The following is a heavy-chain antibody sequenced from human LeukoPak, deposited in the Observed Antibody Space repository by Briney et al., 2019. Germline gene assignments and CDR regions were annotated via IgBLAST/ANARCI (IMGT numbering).Heavy chain of an antibody. Sequence: GGSRRLSCAASGFTFSDYYMSWIRQAPGKGLEWVSYISSSSSYTNYADSVKGRFTISRDNAKNSLYLQMNSLRAEDTAVYYCARDTEYSGYDWTYWGQGTLVTVSS. D-gene: IGHD5-12*01. CDR3: ARDTEYSGYDWTY. V-gene: IGHV3-11*06. J-gene: IGHJ4*02. CDR2: ISSSSSYT. CDR1: GFTFSDYY.